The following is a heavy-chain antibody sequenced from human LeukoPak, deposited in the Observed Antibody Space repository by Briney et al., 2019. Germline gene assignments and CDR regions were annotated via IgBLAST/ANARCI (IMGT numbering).Heavy chain of an antibody. D-gene: IGHD2-15*01. CDR2: IYYTWST. CDR1: GGSISTYY. CDR3: ARDGGEGAFDI. Sequence: SETLSLTCTVSGGSISTYYWSWIRQPPGKGLEWIGYIYYTWSTNYNPSLKSRVTISVDTSKNQFSLRLSSVTAADTAVDYCARDGGEGAFDIWGQGTLVTVSS. V-gene: IGHV4-59*01. J-gene: IGHJ3*02.